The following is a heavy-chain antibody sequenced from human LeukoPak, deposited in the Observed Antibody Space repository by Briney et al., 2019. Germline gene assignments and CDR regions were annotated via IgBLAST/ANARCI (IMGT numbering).Heavy chain of an antibody. D-gene: IGHD3-10*01. V-gene: IGHV1-18*01. CDR1: GGTFSSSS. Sequence: ASVKVSCKASGGTFSSSSISWVRQAPGQGLEWMGWISAYNGNTNYAQKLQGRVTMTTDTSTSTAYMELRSLRSDDTAVYYCARDDHYYGSGSYQYYFDYWGQGTLVTVSS. CDR3: ARDDHYYGSGSYQYYFDY. CDR2: ISAYNGNT. J-gene: IGHJ4*02.